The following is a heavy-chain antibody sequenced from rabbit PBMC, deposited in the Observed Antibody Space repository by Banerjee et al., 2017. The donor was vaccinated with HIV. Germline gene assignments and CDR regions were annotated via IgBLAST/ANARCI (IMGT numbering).Heavy chain of an antibody. Sequence: QEQLEESGGDLVKPEGTLTLTCKASGINFNNYYYMCWVRQAPGKGLEWIACISTGSSGSTYYASWANGRFTISETSSTTVTLQMTSLTAADTATYFCARAANWILTRLDLWGQGTLVTVS. CDR2: ISTGSSGST. CDR1: GINFNNYYY. J-gene: IGHJ3*01. V-gene: IGHV1S45*01. CDR3: ARAANWILTRLDL. D-gene: IGHD4-1*01.